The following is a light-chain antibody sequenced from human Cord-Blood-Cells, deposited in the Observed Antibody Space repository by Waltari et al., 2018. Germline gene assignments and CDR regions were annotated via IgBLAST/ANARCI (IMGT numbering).Light chain of an antibody. CDR3: CSYAGSSTWV. V-gene: IGLV2-23*01. CDR2: EGS. Sequence: QSALTQPAPVSGSPGQSITISCTGTSSDVGSYNLVSWYQQHPGKAPKLMIYEGSKRPSGVLNRFSGSKSGNTASLTISGLQAEDEADYYCCSYAGSSTWVFGGGTKLTVL. CDR1: SSDVGSYNL. J-gene: IGLJ3*02.